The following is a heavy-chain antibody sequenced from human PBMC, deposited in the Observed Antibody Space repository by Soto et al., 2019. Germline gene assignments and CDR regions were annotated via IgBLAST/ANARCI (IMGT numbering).Heavy chain of an antibody. V-gene: IGHV3-23*01. D-gene: IGHD6-13*01. CDR3: AKIHSIAAAGTIDY. J-gene: IGHJ4*02. Sequence: GPLRHCCTASGVTISSYAMSWIRQAQGKGLEWVSAISGSGGSTYYADSVKGRFTISRDNSKNTLYLQMNSLRAEDTAVYYCAKIHSIAAAGTIDYWGQGTLVTVSS. CDR1: GVTISSYA. CDR2: ISGSGGST.